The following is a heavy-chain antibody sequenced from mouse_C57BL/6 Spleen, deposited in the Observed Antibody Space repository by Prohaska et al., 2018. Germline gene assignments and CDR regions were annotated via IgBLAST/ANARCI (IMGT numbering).Heavy chain of an antibody. J-gene: IGHJ1*03. Sequence: EVKLLQSGGGLVQPGGSLKLSYAASGIDFSRYWMSWVRRAPGKGLEWIGEINPDSSTINYAPSLKDKFIISRDNAKNTLYLQMSKVRSEDTALYYCASPNWDWYFDVWGTGTTVTVSS. V-gene: IGHV4-1*01. CDR3: ASPNWDWYFDV. CDR2: INPDSSTI. D-gene: IGHD4-1*01. CDR1: GIDFSRYW.